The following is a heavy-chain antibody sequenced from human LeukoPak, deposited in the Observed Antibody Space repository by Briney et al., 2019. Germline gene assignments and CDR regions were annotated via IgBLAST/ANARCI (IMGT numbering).Heavy chain of an antibody. CDR3: TPVMVEDRGF. J-gene: IGHJ4*02. Sequence: TGGSLRLSCAASGFIFNKAWMNWVRQAPGKGPEWVGRIKSNNDGGTTDYASPVEGRFIISRDDSKNTIYLQMNRLIIDDTAIYYCTPVMVEDRGFWGQGTLVPVSS. D-gene: IGHD2-21*01. V-gene: IGHV3-15*01. CDR1: GFIFNKAW. CDR2: IKSNNDGGTT.